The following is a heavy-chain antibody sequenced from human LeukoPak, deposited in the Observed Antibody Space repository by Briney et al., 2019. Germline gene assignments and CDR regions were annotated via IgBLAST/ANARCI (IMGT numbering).Heavy chain of an antibody. J-gene: IGHJ6*02. Sequence: GGSLRLSCAASGFTFSSYSMNWVRQAPGKGLEWVSYISSSSSTIYYADSVKGRFTISRDNAKNSLYLQMNSLRDEDTAVYYCARDLLSLADYYYYGMDVWGQGTTVTVSS. V-gene: IGHV3-48*02. CDR2: ISSSSSTI. D-gene: IGHD2-15*01. CDR1: GFTFSSYS. CDR3: ARDLLSLADYYYYGMDV.